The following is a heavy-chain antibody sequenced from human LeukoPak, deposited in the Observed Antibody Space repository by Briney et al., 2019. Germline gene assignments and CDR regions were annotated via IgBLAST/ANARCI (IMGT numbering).Heavy chain of an antibody. J-gene: IGHJ4*02. CDR2: IYYSGIT. CDR3: ARGDKRVTFGGVIVPFDY. Sequence: SETLSLTCTVSGGSISSYYWSWIRQPPGKGLEWIGYIYYSGITNYSPSLKSRVTISVDTSKKQFSLKVTSVTTADTAVYYCARGDKRVTFGGVIVPFDYWGQGTLVTVSS. CDR1: GGSISSYY. V-gene: IGHV4-59*01. D-gene: IGHD3-16*02.